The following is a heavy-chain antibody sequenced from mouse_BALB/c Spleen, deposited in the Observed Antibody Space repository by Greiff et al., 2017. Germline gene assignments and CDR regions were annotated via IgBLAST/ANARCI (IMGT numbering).Heavy chain of an antibody. D-gene: IGHD2-10*01. CDR3: ARSSYYGNPAWFAY. J-gene: IGHJ3*01. CDR2: ISYSGST. Sequence: EVQLKESGPSLVKPSQTLSLTCSVTGDSITSGYWNWIRKFPGNKLEYMGYISYSGSTYYNPSLKSRISITRDTSKNQYYLQLNSVTTEDTATYYCARSSYYGNPAWFAYWGQGTLVTVSA. V-gene: IGHV3-8*02. CDR1: GDSITSGY.